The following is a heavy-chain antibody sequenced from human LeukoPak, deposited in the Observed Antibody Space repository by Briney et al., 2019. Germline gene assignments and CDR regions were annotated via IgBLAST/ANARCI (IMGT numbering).Heavy chain of an antibody. V-gene: IGHV4-39*01. CDR1: GGSISSSSYY. CDR3: ASYSSSWYISGFFDY. D-gene: IGHD6-13*01. J-gene: IGHJ4*02. CDR2: IYYSGST. Sequence: KPSETLSLTCTVSGGSISSSSYYWGWIRQAPGKGLEWIGSIYYSGSTYYNPSLKSRVTISVDTSKNQFSLKLSSVTAADTAVYHCASYSSSWYISGFFDYWGQGTLVTVSS.